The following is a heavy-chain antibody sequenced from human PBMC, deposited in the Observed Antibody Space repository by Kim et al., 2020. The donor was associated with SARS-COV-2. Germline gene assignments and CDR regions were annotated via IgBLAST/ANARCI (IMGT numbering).Heavy chain of an antibody. J-gene: IGHJ3*02. D-gene: IGHD2-2*02. CDR1: GGSISSSSYY. CDR2: IYYSGST. Sequence: SETLSLTCTVSGGSISSSSYYWGWIRQPPGKGLEWIGSIYYSGSTYYNPSLKSRVTISVDTSKNQFSLKLSSVTAADTAVYYCARRKGYCSSTSCYRGYAFDIWGQGTMVTVSS. CDR3: ARRKGYCSSTSCYRGYAFDI. V-gene: IGHV4-39*01.